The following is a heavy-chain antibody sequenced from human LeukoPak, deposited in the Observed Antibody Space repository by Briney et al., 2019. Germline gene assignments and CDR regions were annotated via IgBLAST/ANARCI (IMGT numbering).Heavy chain of an antibody. CDR1: GGSISSSSYY. D-gene: IGHD4-11*01. J-gene: IGHJ6*03. Sequence: PSETLSLTCTVSGGSISSSSYYWVWIRPPPGKGLEWIGSIYYSGSTYYNPSLKSRVTISVDTSKNQFSLTLSSVTAADTAVYYCATRKSTVTSYYYYYYMDVWGKGTTVTASS. V-gene: IGHV4-39*01. CDR3: ATRKSTVTSYYYYYYMDV. CDR2: IYYSGST.